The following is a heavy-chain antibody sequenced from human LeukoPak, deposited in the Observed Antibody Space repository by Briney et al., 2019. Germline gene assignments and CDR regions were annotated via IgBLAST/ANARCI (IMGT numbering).Heavy chain of an antibody. CDR1: GASISSSNFY. D-gene: IGHD1-26*01. CDR3: VRHYVLHIVGPSY. J-gene: IGHJ4*02. V-gene: IGHV4-39*01. CDR2: IYYGEAT. Sequence: SETLSLTCTVSGASISSSNFYWDWIRQSPGKGLEWIGNIYYGEATSYNPSFKSRVTISVDSSKNQFSLKVNSVTAADTAMYFCVRHYVLHIVGPSYWGQGILVTVSS.